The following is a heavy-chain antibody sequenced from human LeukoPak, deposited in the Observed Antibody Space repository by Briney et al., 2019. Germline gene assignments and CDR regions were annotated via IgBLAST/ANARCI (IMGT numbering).Heavy chain of an antibody. D-gene: IGHD6-13*01. CDR2: INPNSGGT. J-gene: IGHJ4*02. CDR1: GYTFTGYY. Sequence: ASVKVSCKASGYTFTGYYMHWVRQAPGQGLEWMGWINPNSGGTNYAQKFQGRVTMTRDTSISTAYMELSRLRSDDTAVYCCARVAYSSSWYLFDYWGQGTLVTVSS. V-gene: IGHV1-2*02. CDR3: ARVAYSSSWYLFDY.